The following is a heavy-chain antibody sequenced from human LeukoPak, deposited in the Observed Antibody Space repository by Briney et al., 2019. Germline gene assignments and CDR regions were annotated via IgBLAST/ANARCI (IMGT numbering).Heavy chain of an antibody. D-gene: IGHD3-10*01. CDR1: GDSISSSNYY. J-gene: IGHJ3*02. Sequence: SETLSLTCTVSGDSISSSNYYWGWIRQPPGKGLEWIGSLHYSGSTYYNPSLKSRVTISVDTSKNQFSLKLSFVTAADTAVYYCARDGNYYGSGSYYRGDAFDIWGQGTMVTVSS. CDR3: ARDGNYYGSGSYYRGDAFDI. V-gene: IGHV4-39*07. CDR2: LHYSGST.